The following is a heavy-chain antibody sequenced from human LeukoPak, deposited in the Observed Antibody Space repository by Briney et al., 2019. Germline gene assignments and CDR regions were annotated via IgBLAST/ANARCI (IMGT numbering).Heavy chain of an antibody. Sequence: SETLSLTCTVSGGSISSSSYYWGWIRQPPGKGLEWIGSIYYSGSTYYNPSLKSRVTISVDTSKNQFSLKLSSVTAADTAVYYCARDPLVTTVSYFDYWGQGTLVTVSS. J-gene: IGHJ4*02. V-gene: IGHV4-39*07. CDR2: IYYSGST. D-gene: IGHD4-17*01. CDR1: GGSISSSSYY. CDR3: ARDPLVTTVSYFDY.